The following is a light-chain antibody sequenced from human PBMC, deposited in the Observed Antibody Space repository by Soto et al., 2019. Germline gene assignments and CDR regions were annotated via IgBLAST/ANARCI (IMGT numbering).Light chain of an antibody. J-gene: IGLJ2*01. V-gene: IGLV2-14*01. Sequence: QSALTQPASVSGSLGQSITISCTGTTRDIAGYNYISWYQQLPGKAPKLMIYQVTIRPSGISNRFSGSKSGNTASLTISGLQAEDEADYYCSLYTSSSTVAFGGGTKVTVL. CDR1: TRDIAGYNY. CDR3: SLYTSSSTVA. CDR2: QVT.